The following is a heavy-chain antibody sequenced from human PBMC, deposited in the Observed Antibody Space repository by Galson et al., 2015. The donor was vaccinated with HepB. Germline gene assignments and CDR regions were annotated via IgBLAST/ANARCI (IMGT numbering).Heavy chain of an antibody. CDR2: ISHDGNKI. V-gene: IGHV3-30-3*01. CDR3: ARDQRSLQFGEEFIDS. CDR1: GFIFSNYA. Sequence: SLRLSCAASGFIFSNYAMHWVRQAPGKGLEWAAEISHDGNKIYDADAVKGRFTISRDNSKDTFLLLMNILTTEDAAFYFGARDQRSLQFGEEFIDSWGQGILVTVPS. J-gene: IGHJ4*02. D-gene: IGHD5-24*01.